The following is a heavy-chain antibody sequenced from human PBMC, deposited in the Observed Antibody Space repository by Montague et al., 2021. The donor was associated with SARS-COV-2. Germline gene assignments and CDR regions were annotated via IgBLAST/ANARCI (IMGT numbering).Heavy chain of an antibody. V-gene: IGHV3-30*09. CDR3: VRASLIKARIAVAGTTVY. CDR1: GFTFNNYA. J-gene: IGHJ4*02. CDR2: ISYDGSNK. D-gene: IGHD6-19*01. Sequence: SLRLSCAASGFTFNNYAMHWVRQAPGKGLEWVAIISYDGSNKYYADSVKGRFATSSDNSKNTLYLQMNSLRAEDTAVYYCVRASLIKARIAVAGTTVYWGQGTLVTISS.